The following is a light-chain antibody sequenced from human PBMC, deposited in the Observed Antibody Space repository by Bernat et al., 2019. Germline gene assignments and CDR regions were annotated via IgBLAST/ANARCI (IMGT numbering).Light chain of an antibody. J-gene: IGKJ5*01. CDR1: QVIGTY. CDR3: QQLDNFPIT. V-gene: IGKV1-9*01. CDR2: GAS. Sequence: DIQLTQSPSFLSASVGDRVTITCRASQVIGTYLAWYHQKPGKAPHLLIYGASTLQSGVPSRFSGSGSGTECTLTISSLQPEDSATYYCQQLDNFPITFGQGTRLEIK.